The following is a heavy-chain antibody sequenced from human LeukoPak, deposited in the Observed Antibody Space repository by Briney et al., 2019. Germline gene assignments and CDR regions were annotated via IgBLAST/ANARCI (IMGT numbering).Heavy chain of an antibody. J-gene: IGHJ4*02. CDR3: AREYSSSSGRLYDY. CDR2: IAPNTGGT. Sequence: APVKVSCKASGYTFTAYYIHWVRQAPGQGLEWMGWIAPNTGGTNYAQNFQGRVTMTRDTSINTAYMELSRLTSDDTAVYYCAREYSSSSGRLYDYWGLGTLVTVSS. CDR1: GYTFTAYY. V-gene: IGHV1-2*02. D-gene: IGHD6-6*01.